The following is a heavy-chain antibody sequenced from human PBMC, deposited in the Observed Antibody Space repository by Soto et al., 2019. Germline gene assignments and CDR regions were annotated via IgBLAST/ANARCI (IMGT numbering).Heavy chain of an antibody. D-gene: IGHD3-16*01. CDR2: MNPNSGNT. Sequence: QVQLVQSGAEVKKPGASAKVSCKASGYTFTSYDINWVRQATGQGLEWMGWMNPNSGNTGYAQKFQGRVTMTRNTSISTAYMELSSLRSEDTAVYYCARGLAMTSFGGESWFDPWGQGTLVTVSS. J-gene: IGHJ5*02. CDR1: GYTFTSYD. V-gene: IGHV1-8*01. CDR3: ARGLAMTSFGGESWFDP.